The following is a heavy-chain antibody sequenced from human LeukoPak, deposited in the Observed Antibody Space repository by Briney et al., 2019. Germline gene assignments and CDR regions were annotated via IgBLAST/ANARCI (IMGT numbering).Heavy chain of an antibody. V-gene: IGHV3-7*03. J-gene: IGHJ5*02. CDR1: GSTFSSYW. CDR3: ATDGAGFDT. CDR2: IKQDGSEK. Sequence: PGGSLRLSSAASGSTFSSYWMSWVRQAPGKGLEWVANIKQDGSEKYYVDSVKGRFTISRDNAKKSLYLEMNNLRAGDTAVYYCATDGAGFDTWGQGVLVTVSS.